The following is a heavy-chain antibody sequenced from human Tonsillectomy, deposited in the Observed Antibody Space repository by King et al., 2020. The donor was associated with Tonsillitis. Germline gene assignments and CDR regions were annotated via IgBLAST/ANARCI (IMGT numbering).Heavy chain of an antibody. CDR2: ISYDGSRK. J-gene: IGHJ4*02. D-gene: IGHD7-27*01. CDR1: GFTFSSYG. V-gene: IGHV3-33*05. CDR3: ARERRYIVGWGIDL. Sequence: VQLVESGGGVVQPGRPLRLSCATSGFTFSSYGMHWVRQAPGKGLEWLAVISYDGSRKHHLDSVEGRFTISRDNSKNTMYLQMSSLRVEDTAVYYCARERRYIVGWGIDLWGRGTLVTVSS.